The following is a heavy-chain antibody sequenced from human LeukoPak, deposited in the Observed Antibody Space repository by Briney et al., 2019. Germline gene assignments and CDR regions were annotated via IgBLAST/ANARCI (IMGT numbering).Heavy chain of an antibody. J-gene: IGHJ4*02. D-gene: IGHD2-2*02. CDR1: GFTFSSYG. CDR3: ARRMAAALLDY. CDR2: IWYDGSNK. V-gene: IGHV3-33*01. Sequence: PGGSLRLPCAASGFTFSSYGMHWVRQAPGKGLEWVAVIWYDGSNKYYADSVKGRFTISRDNSKNTLYLQMNSLRAEDTAVYYCARRMAAALLDYWGQGTLVTVSS.